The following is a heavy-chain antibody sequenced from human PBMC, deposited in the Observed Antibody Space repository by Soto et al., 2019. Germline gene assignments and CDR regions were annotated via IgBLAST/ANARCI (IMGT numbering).Heavy chain of an antibody. Sequence: GGTLRLSCAASGITFSNAWMSWVRQAPGKGLEWVGRIKSKIDGGTTDYAAPVKGRFTISRDDSENTLYLQMNSMKTEDTAVYYGATTTPDCTGGSCYYGYFHHWCQGTLVTVSS. J-gene: IGHJ1*01. V-gene: IGHV3-15*01. D-gene: IGHD2-15*01. CDR1: GITFSNAW. CDR3: ATTTPDCTGGSCYYGYFHH. CDR2: IKSKIDGGTT.